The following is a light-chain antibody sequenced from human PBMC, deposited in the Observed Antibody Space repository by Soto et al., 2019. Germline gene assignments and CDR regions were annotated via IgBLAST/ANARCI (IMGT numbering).Light chain of an antibody. Sequence: DFLMTQSPSTLSASVGDRVTITCRASQSISDRLAWYQQKPGNAPKLLIYKASSLQCGVPSRFSGSGSGTEFTLTIISLQPDDFAMYYCQQYNSYRWTFGQGTKVEIK. J-gene: IGKJ1*01. CDR1: QSISDR. CDR2: KAS. CDR3: QQYNSYRWT. V-gene: IGKV1-5*03.